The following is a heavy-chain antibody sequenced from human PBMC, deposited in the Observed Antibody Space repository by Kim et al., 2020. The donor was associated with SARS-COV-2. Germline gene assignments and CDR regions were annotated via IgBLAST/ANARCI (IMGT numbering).Heavy chain of an antibody. CDR3: ARESKSLSDAFVI. CDR2: IWSNGGDT. J-gene: IGHJ3*02. CDR1: GFTFSTYG. Sequence: GGSLRLSCAASGFTFSTYGMHWVRQAPGKGLEWVANIWSNGGDTYYADSVKGRFTISRDNSRDTLYLQMNSLSADDTAVYYCARESKSLSDAFVIWGEGTVVTVS. V-gene: IGHV3-33*08.